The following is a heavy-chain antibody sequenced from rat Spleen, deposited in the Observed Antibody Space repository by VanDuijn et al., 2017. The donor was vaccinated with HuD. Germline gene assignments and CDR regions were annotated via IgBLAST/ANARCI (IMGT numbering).Heavy chain of an antibody. V-gene: IGHV5S10*01. CDR1: GFSFSDYN. D-gene: IGHD1-11*01. CDR3: TRTYGGYTSHWFAY. CDR2: IIYDGTRT. Sequence: EVQLVESGGGLVQPGGSLKLSCAASGFSFSDYNMAWVRQAPKKGLEWVATIIYDGTRTFYRDSVKGRFTISRDNAKSTLYLQMDSLTSEDTAIYFCTRTYGGYTSHWFAYWGQGTLVTVSS. J-gene: IGHJ3*01.